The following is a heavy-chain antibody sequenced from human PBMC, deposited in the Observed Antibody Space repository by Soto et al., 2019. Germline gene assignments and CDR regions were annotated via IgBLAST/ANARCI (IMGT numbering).Heavy chain of an antibody. V-gene: IGHV4-34*01. CDR3: ARGPIEALHFDY. D-gene: IGHD6-6*01. CDR1: CGSFSCYY. CDR2: INHSGIT. J-gene: IGHJ4*02. Sequence: SETLSITFAVYCGSFSCYYWSCIRQPPWKVLDWIGEINHSGITNYNPSLKSRVTISVDTSKNQFSLKLSSVTAADTAVYYCARGPIEALHFDYWGQGTLVT.